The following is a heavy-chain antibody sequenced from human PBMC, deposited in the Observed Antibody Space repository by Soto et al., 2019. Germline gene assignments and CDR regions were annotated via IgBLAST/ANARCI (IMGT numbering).Heavy chain of an antibody. D-gene: IGHD3-10*01. CDR2: ISPSGTT. J-gene: IGHJ4*02. CDR1: GRSFSNNY. Sequence: PSETLSLTCAVYGRSFSNNYWTWFRQPPGKGLEWIGEISPSGTTKYIPSLKSRGTISVDTSRKQFFLKVTSVSAADTAVYYCATSLWFGTQPEIWGPGTLVTVSS. CDR3: ATSLWFGTQPEI. V-gene: IGHV4-34*01.